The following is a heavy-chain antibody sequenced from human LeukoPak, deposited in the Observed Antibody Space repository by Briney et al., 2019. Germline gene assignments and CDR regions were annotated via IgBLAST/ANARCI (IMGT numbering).Heavy chain of an antibody. J-gene: IGHJ5*02. CDR2: IIPIFGTA. V-gene: IGHV1-69*05. D-gene: IGHD1-26*01. CDR1: GGTFSSYA. CDR3: ARALAEYSGSRGENWFDP. Sequence: ASVKVSCKASGGTFSSYAISWVRQAPGQGLEWMRGIIPIFGTANYAQKFQGRVTITTDESTSTAYMELSSLRPEDTAVYYCARALAEYSGSRGENWFDPWGQGTLVTVSS.